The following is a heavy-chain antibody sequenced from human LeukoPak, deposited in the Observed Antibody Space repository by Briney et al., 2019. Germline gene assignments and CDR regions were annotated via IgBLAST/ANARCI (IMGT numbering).Heavy chain of an antibody. J-gene: IGHJ5*02. CDR2: IIPIFGTA. V-gene: IGHV1-69*05. D-gene: IGHD6-13*01. CDR3: AWTRSSSWQNWFDP. CDR1: GGTFSSYA. Sequence: ASVKVSCKASGGTFSSYAISWVRQAPGQGLEWMGRIIPIFGTANYAQKFQGRVTITTDESTSTAYMELSSLRSEDTAVYYGAWTRSSSWQNWFDPWGQGTLVTVSS.